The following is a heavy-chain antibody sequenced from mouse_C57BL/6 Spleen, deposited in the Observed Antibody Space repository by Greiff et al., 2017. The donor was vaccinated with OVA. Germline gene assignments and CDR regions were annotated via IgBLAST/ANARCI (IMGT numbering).Heavy chain of an antibody. CDR2: IDPSDSYT. CDR1: GYTFTSYW. J-gene: IGHJ2*01. D-gene: IGHD4-1*01. Sequence: QVQLQQPGAELVMPGASVKLSCKASGYTFTSYWMHWVKQRPGQGLEWIGEIDPSDSYTNYNQKFKGKSTLTVDKSSSTAYMQLSSLTSEDSAVYYCARGRTDLDYWGQGTTLTVSS. CDR3: ARGRTDLDY. V-gene: IGHV1-69*01.